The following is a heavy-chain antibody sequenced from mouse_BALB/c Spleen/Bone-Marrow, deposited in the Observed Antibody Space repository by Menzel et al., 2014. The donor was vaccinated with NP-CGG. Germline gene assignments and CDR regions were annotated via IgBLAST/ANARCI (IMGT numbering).Heavy chain of an antibody. D-gene: IGHD2-14*01. Sequence: QVQLQQSGPELVKPGASAKISCKASGYSFTSYYIHWVKQRPGQGLEWIGWIFPGSGYTKYNEKFKAKATLTADTSSSTAYMHLSSLTSEDSAVYFCARHYRYDAWFAYWGQGTLVTVSA. V-gene: IGHV1-66*01. CDR3: ARHYRYDAWFAY. CDR1: GYSFTSYY. CDR2: IFPGSGYT. J-gene: IGHJ3*01.